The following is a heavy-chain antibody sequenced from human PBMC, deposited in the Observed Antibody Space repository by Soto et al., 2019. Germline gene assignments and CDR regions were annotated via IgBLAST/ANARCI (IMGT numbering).Heavy chain of an antibody. CDR2: ISYDGSNK. J-gene: IGHJ4*02. CDR1: GFTFSSYG. Sequence: QVQLVESGGGVVQPGRSLRLSCAASGFTFSSYGMHWVRQAPGKGLEWVAVISYDGSNKYYADSVKGRFTISRDNSKNTLYLQMNSLRAEDTAVYYCAKDWLPRHSIMITFGGVIVPPGDYWGQGTLVTVSS. CDR3: AKDWLPRHSIMITFGGVIVPPGDY. V-gene: IGHV3-30*18. D-gene: IGHD3-16*02.